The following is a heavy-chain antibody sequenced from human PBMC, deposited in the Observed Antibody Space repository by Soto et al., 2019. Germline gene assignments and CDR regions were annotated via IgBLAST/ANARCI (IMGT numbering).Heavy chain of an antibody. V-gene: IGHV4-4*02. D-gene: IGHD6-13*01. CDR2: IYHTGNT. J-gene: IGHJ4*02. Sequence: SGTLALTCAVSGGSIRSSSWWSWVRQPPGQGLEWIGEIYHTGNTNYNPSLESRVTISVDKSKNQFSLNLSCVTAADTAVYYCARDSRAAAGNRRYYFDYWGQGSLVTVS. CDR3: ARDSRAAAGNRRYYFDY. CDR1: GGSIRSSSW.